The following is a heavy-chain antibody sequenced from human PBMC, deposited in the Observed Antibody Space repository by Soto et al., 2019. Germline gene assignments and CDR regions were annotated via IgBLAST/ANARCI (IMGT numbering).Heavy chain of an antibody. CDR2: IYSGGST. D-gene: IGHD4-17*01. CDR3: ETTASRLDY. Sequence: EVQLVESGGGLVQPGGSLRLSCAASGFTVSSNYMSWVRQAPGKGLEWVSVIYSGGSTYYADSVKGGFTISRDNSKNTLYLQMNSLRAEDRAVYYCETTASRLDYWGQGTLVTVSS. V-gene: IGHV3-66*01. J-gene: IGHJ4*02. CDR1: GFTVSSNY.